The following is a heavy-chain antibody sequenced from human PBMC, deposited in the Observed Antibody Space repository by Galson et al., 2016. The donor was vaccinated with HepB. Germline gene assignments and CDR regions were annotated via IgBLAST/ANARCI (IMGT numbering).Heavy chain of an antibody. CDR1: GGSISSSNW. CDR2: IYHSGTT. J-gene: IGHJ5*02. Sequence: ETLSLTCAVSGGSISSSNWWTWVRQPPGKGLEWIGEIYHSGTTHYNPSLESRVTISVDKSKNQFSLKLNSVTAADTAVCYCARNSGGSYLGWFDPWGQGTLVTVSS. CDR3: ARNSGGSYLGWFDP. V-gene: IGHV4-4*02. D-gene: IGHD1-26*01.